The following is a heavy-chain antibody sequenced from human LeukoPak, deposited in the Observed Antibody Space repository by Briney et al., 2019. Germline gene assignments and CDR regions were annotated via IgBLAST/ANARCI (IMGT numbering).Heavy chain of an antibody. CDR1: GFTFSSYW. V-gene: IGHV3-74*01. J-gene: IGHJ4*02. CDR3: ARDGDTAMVPFDY. CDR2: INSDGSST. D-gene: IGHD5-18*01. Sequence: GGSLRLSCAASGFTFSSYWMHWVRQAPGQGLVWVSRINSDGSSTSYADSVKGRFTISRDNAKNTLYLQMNSLRAEDTAVYYCARDGDTAMVPFDYWGQGTLVTVSS.